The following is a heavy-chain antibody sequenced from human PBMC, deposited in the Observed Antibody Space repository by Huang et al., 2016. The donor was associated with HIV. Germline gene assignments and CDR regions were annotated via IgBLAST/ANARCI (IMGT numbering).Heavy chain of an antibody. D-gene: IGHD6-19*01. CDR3: ARVRRHSGNSGLIDF. Sequence: QVHLVQSGAEVREPGSSVEVSCTSSAGALTSHSITWVRQAPGHGSERVGPFVPLFGTPNYAQKFLGRLSFRADESTGAVYVKLALLKSEDTAIYFCARVRRHSGNSGLIDFWGQGTLVTVTS. J-gene: IGHJ4*02. CDR1: AGALTSHS. CDR2: FVPLFGTP. V-gene: IGHV1-69*13.